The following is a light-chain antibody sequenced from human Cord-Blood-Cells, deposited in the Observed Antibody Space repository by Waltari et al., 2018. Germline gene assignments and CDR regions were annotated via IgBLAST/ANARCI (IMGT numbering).Light chain of an antibody. J-gene: IGLJ3*02. Sequence: QSALTQPASVSGSPGQSIPISCTGTSRDVGSYNLVSWYQQHPGKAPKLMIYEVSKRPSGVSNRFSGSKSGNTASLTISGLQAEDEADYYCCSYAGSSTFVFGGGTKLTVL. CDR3: CSYAGSSTFV. CDR1: SRDVGSYNL. V-gene: IGLV2-23*02. CDR2: EVS.